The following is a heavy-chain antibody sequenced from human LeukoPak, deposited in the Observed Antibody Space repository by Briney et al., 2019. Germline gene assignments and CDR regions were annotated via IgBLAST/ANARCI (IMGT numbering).Heavy chain of an antibody. CDR1: GYTFTSYY. D-gene: IGHD2-15*01. CDR2: INPSGGST. Sequence: ASVKVSCKASGYTFTSYYMHWVRRAPGQGLEWMGIINPSGGSTSYAQKFQGRVTMTRDTSTSTVYMELSSLRSEDTAVYYCARERWYCSGGSCLRGMDVWGQGTTVTVSS. CDR3: ARERWYCSGGSCLRGMDV. V-gene: IGHV1-46*01. J-gene: IGHJ6*02.